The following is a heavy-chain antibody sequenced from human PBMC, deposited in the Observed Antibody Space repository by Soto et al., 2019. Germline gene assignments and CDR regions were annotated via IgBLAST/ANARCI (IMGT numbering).Heavy chain of an antibody. V-gene: IGHV4-30-4*01. J-gene: IGHJ5*02. CDR1: GGSISSGDYY. CDR3: ARESIVVEENWFDP. Sequence: SETLSLTCTVSGGSISSGDYYRSWIRQPPGKGLEWIGYIYYSGSTYYNPSLKSRVTISVDTSKNQFSLKLSSVTAADTAVYYCARESIVVEENWFDPWGQGTLVTVSS. CDR2: IYYSGST. D-gene: IGHD2-21*01.